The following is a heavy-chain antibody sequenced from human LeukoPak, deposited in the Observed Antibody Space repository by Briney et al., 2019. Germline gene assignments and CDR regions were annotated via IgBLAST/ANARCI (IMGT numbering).Heavy chain of an antibody. J-gene: IGHJ4*02. CDR2: IYGSGST. D-gene: IGHD3-10*01. CDR3: ARDQEDSGTDY. V-gene: IGHV4-59*12. CDR1: GGSISSYY. Sequence: SETLSLTCTVSGGSISSYYWSWIRQPPGKGLEWIGHIYGSGSTNYNPSLKSRVTISLDTSKNQFSLKLSSVTAADTAVYYCARDQEDSGTDYWGQGTLVTVSS.